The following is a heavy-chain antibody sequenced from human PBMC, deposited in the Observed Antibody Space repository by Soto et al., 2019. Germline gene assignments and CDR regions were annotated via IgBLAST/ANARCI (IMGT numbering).Heavy chain of an antibody. J-gene: IGHJ4*02. Sequence: PSETLSLTCTVSGGSISSGGYYWSWIRQHPGKGLEWIGYIYHSGSTYYNPSLKSRVTISVDRSKNQFSLKLSSVTAADTAVYYCARQRYLYSSSWYHVGIFDYWGQGTLVTVSS. CDR3: ARQRYLYSSSWYHVGIFDY. D-gene: IGHD6-13*01. CDR2: IYHSGST. CDR1: GGSISSGGYY. V-gene: IGHV4-30-2*01.